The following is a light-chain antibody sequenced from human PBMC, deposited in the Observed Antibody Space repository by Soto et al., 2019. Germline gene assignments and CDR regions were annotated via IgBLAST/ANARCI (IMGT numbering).Light chain of an antibody. CDR2: AAS. CDR1: QGVGSW. Sequence: DIQMTQSPSSVSAPVGDRVTITCRASQGVGSWLAWYQQKPGKAPKLLIFAASTLQSGVPSRFSGSGSGTDFSLTISSLHPEDVASYYCQQANNFPWTFGQGTKVEIK. CDR3: QQANNFPWT. V-gene: IGKV1-12*01. J-gene: IGKJ1*01.